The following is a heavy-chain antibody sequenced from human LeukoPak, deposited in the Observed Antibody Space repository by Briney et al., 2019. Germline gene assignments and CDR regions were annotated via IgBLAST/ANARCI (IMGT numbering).Heavy chain of an antibody. V-gene: IGHV1-8*01. D-gene: IGHD3-22*01. CDR3: ATAAYYYDSSGYYHDY. CDR2: MNPNSGNT. Sequence: GASVKVSCKASGYTFTSYDINWVRQATGQGLEWMGWMNPNSGNTGYAQKFQGRVTMTRNTSISTAYMELSSLRFEDTAVYYCATAAYYYDSSGYYHDYWGQGTLVTVSS. J-gene: IGHJ4*02. CDR1: GYTFTSYD.